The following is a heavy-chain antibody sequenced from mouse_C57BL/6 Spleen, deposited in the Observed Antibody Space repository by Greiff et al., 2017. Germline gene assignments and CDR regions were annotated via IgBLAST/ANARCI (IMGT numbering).Heavy chain of an antibody. CDR3: ATPLYYDYDVYYAMDY. CDR2: ISGGGGNT. D-gene: IGHD2-4*01. Sequence: EVQRVESGGGLVKPGGSLKLSCAASGFTFSSYTMSWVRQTPEKRLEWVATISGGGGNTYYPDSVKGRFTISRDNAKNTLYLQMSSLRSEDTALYYCATPLYYDYDVYYAMDYWGQGTSVTVSS. V-gene: IGHV5-9*01. J-gene: IGHJ4*01. CDR1: GFTFSSYT.